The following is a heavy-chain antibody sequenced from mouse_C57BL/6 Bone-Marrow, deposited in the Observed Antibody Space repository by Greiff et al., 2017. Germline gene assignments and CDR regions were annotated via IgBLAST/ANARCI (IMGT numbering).Heavy chain of an antibody. CDR2: IYPGSGNT. J-gene: IGHJ4*01. CDR1: GYTFTDYY. V-gene: IGHV1-76*01. D-gene: IGHD1-1*01. CDR3: AREGSTVVATRAMDY. Sequence: VQLQQSGAELVRPGASVKLSCKASGYTFTDYYINWVKQRPGQGLEWIARIYPGSGNTYYNEKFKGTATLTAEKSSSTAYMQLSSLTSEDSAVYFCAREGSTVVATRAMDYWGQGTAVTVSS.